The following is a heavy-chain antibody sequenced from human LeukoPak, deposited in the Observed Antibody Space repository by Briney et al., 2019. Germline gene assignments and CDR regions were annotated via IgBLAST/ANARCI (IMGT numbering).Heavy chain of an antibody. CDR2: ISYDGSNK. CDR3: AKGPEGVLGYYFDY. Sequence: GRSLRLSCAASGFTFSSYGMHWVRQAPGKGLEWVAVISYDGSNKYYADSVKGRFTISRDNSKNTLYLQMNSLRAEDTAVYYCAKGPEGVLGYYFDYWGQGTLVTVSS. CDR1: GFTFSSYG. J-gene: IGHJ4*02. V-gene: IGHV3-30*18. D-gene: IGHD1-14*01.